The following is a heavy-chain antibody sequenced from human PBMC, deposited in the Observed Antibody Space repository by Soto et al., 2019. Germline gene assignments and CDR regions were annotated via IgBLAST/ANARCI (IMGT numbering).Heavy chain of an antibody. CDR1: GFTFSDYY. J-gene: IGHJ4*02. Sequence: GGSLRLSCEAPGFTFSDYYIIWIRQAPGKGLEWIAYSSNSGTFTKYADSVKGRFSISRDNAKNSLYLQINNLSGEDTATYFCARSGDNYNLLDYWGQGTPVTVS. D-gene: IGHD1-1*01. CDR2: SSNSGTFT. V-gene: IGHV3-11*06. CDR3: ARSGDNYNLLDY.